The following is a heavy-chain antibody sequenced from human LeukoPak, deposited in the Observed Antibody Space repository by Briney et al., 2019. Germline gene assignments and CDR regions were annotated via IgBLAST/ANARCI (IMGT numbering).Heavy chain of an antibody. CDR2: FSESSGSA. CDR3: ARDPSRSWWGYFDY. CDR1: GFIFSSYS. J-gene: IGHJ4*02. V-gene: IGHV3-23*01. D-gene: IGHD6-13*01. Sequence: GGSLRLSCAASGFIFSSYSMNWVRQAPGKGLEWISTFSESSGSAHYADSVKGRFTISRDISKNTLYLQMNSLRAEDTAVYYCARDPSRSWWGYFDYWGQGALVTVSS.